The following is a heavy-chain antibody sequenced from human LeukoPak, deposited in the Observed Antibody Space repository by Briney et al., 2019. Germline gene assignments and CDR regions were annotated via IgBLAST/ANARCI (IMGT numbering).Heavy chain of an antibody. CDR2: IYYSGST. CDR1: GGSISSFY. V-gene: IGHV4-59*08. Sequence: SETLSRTCTVSGGSISSFYWSWIRQPPGKGLEWIGYIYYSGSTNYNPSLKSRVTISVDTSKDQFSLKLTSVTAADTAVYYCASLTGTARGYWGQGTLVTVSS. D-gene: IGHD1-7*01. CDR3: ASLTGTARGY. J-gene: IGHJ4*02.